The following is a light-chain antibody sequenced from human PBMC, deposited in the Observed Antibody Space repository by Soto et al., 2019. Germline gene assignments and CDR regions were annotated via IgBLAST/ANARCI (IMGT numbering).Light chain of an antibody. CDR2: TNN. J-gene: IGLJ2*01. CDR3: AAWDDSLSGVV. CDR1: SSNIGSNY. Sequence: QPVLTQPPSASETPGQRVIISCSGSSSNIGSNYVYWYQQLPGTAPKLLIYTNNQRPSGVPDRFSGSKSGTSASLAISGLRSEDEADYYCAAWDDSLSGVVFGGGTQLTVL. V-gene: IGLV1-47*01.